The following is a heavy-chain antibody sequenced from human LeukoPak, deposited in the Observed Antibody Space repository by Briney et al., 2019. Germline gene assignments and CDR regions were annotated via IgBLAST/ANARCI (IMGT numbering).Heavy chain of an antibody. CDR2: IKKDGSEK. V-gene: IGHV3-7*01. J-gene: IGHJ4*02. D-gene: IGHD5-18*01. CDR3: ARHLSGVTGYTYGRGIDY. Sequence: GGSLRLSCAASGFTFTTYWMSWVRQAPGKGLEWVANIKKDGSEKYYVDSVKGRFTISRDNAKKSLYLQMNSLRAEDTAVYYCARHLSGVTGYTYGRGIDYWGQGTLVTVSS. CDR1: GFTFTTYW.